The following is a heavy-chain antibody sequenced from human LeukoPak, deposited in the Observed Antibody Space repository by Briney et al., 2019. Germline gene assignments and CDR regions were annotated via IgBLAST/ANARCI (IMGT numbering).Heavy chain of an antibody. D-gene: IGHD3-22*01. CDR2: ITSRGEST. J-gene: IGHJ4*02. V-gene: IGHV3-23*01. CDR3: ARGRPNYYGSDGHYYRRDGDY. Sequence: GVSLRLSCAATGFTFSIYAMSWVRQAPGKGLQWVSSITSRGESTWYVDSVKGRFTITRDNSENTLYLQMHSLRAEDTDVYYCARGRPNYYGSDGHYYRRDGDYWGRGTLVSVSS. CDR1: GFTFSIYA.